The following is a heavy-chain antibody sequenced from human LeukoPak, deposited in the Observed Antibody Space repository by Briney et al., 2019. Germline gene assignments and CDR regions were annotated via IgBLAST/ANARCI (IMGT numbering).Heavy chain of an antibody. V-gene: IGHV3-23*01. CDR2: SSNSGGRT. D-gene: IGHD5-12*01. CDR3: AKSYNGYESKPDY. CDR1: GFTFSSYA. Sequence: GGSLRLSCAASGFTFSSYAMSWVRQAPGKGLEWVSSSSNSGGRTFYTDSVKGRFTISRDNSKITLYLQMHSLRAEDTAVYYCAKSYNGYESKPDYWGQGTLVTVSS. J-gene: IGHJ4*02.